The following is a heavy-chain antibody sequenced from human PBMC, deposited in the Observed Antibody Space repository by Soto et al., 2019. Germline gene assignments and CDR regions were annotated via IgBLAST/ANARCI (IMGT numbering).Heavy chain of an antibody. CDR3: ARKLKYCSGTRCNFDY. Sequence: SETLSLTCTVSVVSVSSSSYYWGWFRQSPGKGLEWIGTIYYNGNTYYNPSLKSRITIAIDTSKNHFSLRLNSVTAADTAVYYCARKLKYCSGTRCNFDYGAPGTLVPVS. CDR1: VVSVSSSSYY. J-gene: IGHJ4*02. V-gene: IGHV4-39*02. CDR2: IYYNGNT. D-gene: IGHD2-2*01.